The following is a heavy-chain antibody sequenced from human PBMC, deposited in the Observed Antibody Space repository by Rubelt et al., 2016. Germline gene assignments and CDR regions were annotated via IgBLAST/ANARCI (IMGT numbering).Heavy chain of an antibody. CDR2: INHSGTT. V-gene: IGHV4-34*01. Sequence: QVQLQQRGAGLLKPSETLSLTCDVSGGSFSGFFWTWIRQSPGKGLEWIGEINHSGTTNYNPSLKSRLKMSVDPSRKSVYLSRASVTAADTAVYYCARGWADFWSGQAGYFDSWGQGILVTVST. CDR3: ARGWADFWSGQAGYFDS. J-gene: IGHJ4*02. CDR1: GGSFSGFF. D-gene: IGHD3-3*01.